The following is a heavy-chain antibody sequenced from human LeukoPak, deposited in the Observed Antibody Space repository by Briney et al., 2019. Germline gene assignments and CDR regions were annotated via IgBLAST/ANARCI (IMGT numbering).Heavy chain of an antibody. CDR1: GGSISSYY. CDR2: IYYSGST. J-gene: IGHJ4*02. Sequence: SETLSLTCTVSGGSISSYYWSWIRQPPGKVLEWIGYIYYSGSTNYNPSLKSRVTISVDTSKNQFSLKLSSVTAADTAVYYCARGEDGYNYGYWGQGTLVTVSS. V-gene: IGHV4-59*01. D-gene: IGHD5-24*01. CDR3: ARGEDGYNYGY.